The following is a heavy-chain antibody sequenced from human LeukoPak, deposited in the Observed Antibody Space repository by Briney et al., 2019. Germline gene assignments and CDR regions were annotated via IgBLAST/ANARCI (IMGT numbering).Heavy chain of an antibody. CDR1: GYTFTIYY. Sequence: GAAVTVSFTSSGYTFTIYYMHWVRQAPAQGLEWMGIINPNGGSTSYAQKFQGRVTMTRDTSTSTVYIELSSLRSEDTAVYYCARDAHYGAPGGGYYYGMDVWGQGTAVTVSS. V-gene: IGHV1-46*01. D-gene: IGHD4-17*01. CDR3: ARDAHYGAPGGGYYYGMDV. J-gene: IGHJ6*02. CDR2: INPNGGST.